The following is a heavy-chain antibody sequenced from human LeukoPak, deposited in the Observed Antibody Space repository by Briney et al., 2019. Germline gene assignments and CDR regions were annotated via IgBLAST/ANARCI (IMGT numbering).Heavy chain of an antibody. Sequence: NPGGSLRLSCAASGSTFSSYSMNWAPEPPGKGLEWVQPISSSSYIYYADSVKGRFTISRDNAKNSLYLQMHSLRAEDTAVYYCARDLMGWDLHYFDYWGQGTLVTVSS. CDR3: ARDLMGWDLHYFDY. CDR1: GSTFSSYS. V-gene: IGHV3-21*01. D-gene: IGHD1-26*01. CDR2: ISSSSYI. J-gene: IGHJ4*02.